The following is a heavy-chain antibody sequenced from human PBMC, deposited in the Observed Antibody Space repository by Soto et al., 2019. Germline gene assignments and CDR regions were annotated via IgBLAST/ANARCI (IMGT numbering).Heavy chain of an antibody. CDR3: ARLDCSSTSCLYDFDY. CDR1: GGSISSGGYS. J-gene: IGHJ4*02. V-gene: IGHV4-30-2*02. CDR2: IYHSGST. D-gene: IGHD2-2*01. Sequence: PSETLSLTCAVSGGSISSGGYSWSWIRQPPGKGLEWIGYIYHSGSTYYNPSLKSRVTISVDRSKNQFSLKLSSVTAADTAVYYCARLDCSSTSCLYDFDYWGQGTLVTVSS.